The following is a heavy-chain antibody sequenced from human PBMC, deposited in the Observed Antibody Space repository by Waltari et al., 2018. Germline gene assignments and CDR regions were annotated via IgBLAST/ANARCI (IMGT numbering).Heavy chain of an antibody. Sequence: QVQLVQSGAEVKKPGASVKVSCKVSGYTLTELSMHWVRQAPGKGLEWMGGFDPEDGETIYAQKFQGRVPLTEDTSTATASMGLSSLRSEDTAVYYCAAVVVVAATDAFDIWGQGTMVTVSS. CDR2: FDPEDGET. CDR1: GYTLTELS. CDR3: AAVVVVAATDAFDI. V-gene: IGHV1-24*01. D-gene: IGHD2-15*01. J-gene: IGHJ3*02.